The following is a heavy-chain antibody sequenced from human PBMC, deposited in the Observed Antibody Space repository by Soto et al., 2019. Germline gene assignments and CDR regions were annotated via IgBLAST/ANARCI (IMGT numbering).Heavy chain of an antibody. CDR2: IIPMFGTA. V-gene: IGHV1-69*12. Sequence: QVQLVQSGAEVKKPGSSVKVSCKASGGTFSSYAISWVRQAPGQGLEWMGEIIPMFGTANYAQKFQGRVTISADXSXSXXYMELSSLRSEDTAVYYCARDRGPSSGYYPYWFDPWGQGTLVTVSS. CDR3: ARDRGPSSGYYPYWFDP. D-gene: IGHD3-22*01. CDR1: GGTFSSYA. J-gene: IGHJ5*02.